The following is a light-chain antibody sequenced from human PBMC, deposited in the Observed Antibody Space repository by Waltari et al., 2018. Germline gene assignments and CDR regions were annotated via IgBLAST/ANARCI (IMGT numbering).Light chain of an antibody. CDR3: QQYGDSLT. Sequence: ESVLTQSPATLSLSSGERATLSCRASQRISNNYLAWYQQKPGQAPRLLIYGASSRATGIPDRFSGSGSGTDFMLTISRLEPEDFAVYFCQQYGDSLTFGGGTKVEIK. CDR1: QRISNNY. J-gene: IGKJ4*01. CDR2: GAS. V-gene: IGKV3-20*01.